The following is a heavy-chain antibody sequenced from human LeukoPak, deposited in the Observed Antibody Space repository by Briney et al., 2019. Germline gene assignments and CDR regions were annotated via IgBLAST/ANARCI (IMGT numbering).Heavy chain of an antibody. D-gene: IGHD4-23*01. J-gene: IGHJ4*02. CDR1: GFTFSDYW. V-gene: IGHV3-7*01. CDR3: ARDYGGSSPFDY. CDR2: IKQDGSEK. Sequence: GGSLRLSCSASGFTFSDYWMTWVRQAPGKGLERVANIKQDGSEKYYVDSVKDRFTISRDNAKNSLYLQMNSLRAEDTAVYYCARDYGGSSPFDYWGQGTLVTVSS.